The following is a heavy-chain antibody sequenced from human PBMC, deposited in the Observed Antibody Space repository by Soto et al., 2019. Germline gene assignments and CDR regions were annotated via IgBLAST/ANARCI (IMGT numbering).Heavy chain of an antibody. CDR3: ARRPTPYYFDY. CDR1: GVTFSNYA. CDR2: ISYDGSNK. J-gene: IGHJ4*02. V-gene: IGHV3-30-3*01. Sequence: QVQLVESGGGVVQPGRSLRLSCAASGVTFSNYAMHWVRQAPGKGLEWVAVISYDGSNKYYADSVKGRFTISRDNSKNTLYLQMNSLRAEDTAEYYCARRPTPYYFDYWGQGTLVTVSS.